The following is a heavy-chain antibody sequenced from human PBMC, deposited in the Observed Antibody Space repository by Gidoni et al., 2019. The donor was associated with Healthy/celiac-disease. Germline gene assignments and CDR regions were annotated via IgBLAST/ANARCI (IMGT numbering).Heavy chain of an antibody. CDR2: IVVGSGNT. CDR1: GFTFTSSA. Sequence: QMQLVQSGPEVTKPGTSVKVSCKASGFTFTSSAGQWVRQARGQRLEWIGWIVVGSGNTNYAQKFQERVTITRDMSTSTAYMELSSLRSEDTAVYYCAAGVKGTTGFDYWGQGTLVTVSS. V-gene: IGHV1-58*01. J-gene: IGHJ4*02. D-gene: IGHD4-17*01. CDR3: AAGVKGTTGFDY.